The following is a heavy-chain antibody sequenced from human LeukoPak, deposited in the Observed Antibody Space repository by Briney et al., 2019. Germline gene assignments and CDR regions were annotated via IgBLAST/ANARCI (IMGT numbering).Heavy chain of an antibody. CDR3: AREGLVIAVAGFI. J-gene: IGHJ3*02. CDR2: INACNGNT. Sequence: ASVKVSCKASGYTFTSYAMHWVRQAPGQRLEWMGWINACNGNTKYSQKFQGRVTITRDTSASTAYMELSSLRSEDTAVYYCAREGLVIAVAGFIWGQGTMVTVSS. D-gene: IGHD6-19*01. V-gene: IGHV1-3*01. CDR1: GYTFTSYA.